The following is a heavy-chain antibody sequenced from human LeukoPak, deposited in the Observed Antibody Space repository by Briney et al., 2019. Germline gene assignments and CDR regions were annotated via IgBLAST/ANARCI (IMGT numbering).Heavy chain of an antibody. Sequence: HGGSLRLSCAASGFTFSSHAMHWVRQAPGKGLEWVAVILYDGSNKYYVDSVKGRFTISRDNSKNTLYLQMNSLRAEDTAVYYCARHGDYFDYWGQGTLVTVSS. J-gene: IGHJ4*02. CDR2: ILYDGSNK. CDR1: GFTFSSHA. V-gene: IGHV3-30*04. CDR3: ARHGDYFDY. D-gene: IGHD4-17*01.